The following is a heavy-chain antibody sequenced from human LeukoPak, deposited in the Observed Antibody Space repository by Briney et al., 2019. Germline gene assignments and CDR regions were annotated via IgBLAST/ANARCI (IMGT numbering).Heavy chain of an antibody. Sequence: PGGSLRLSCAASGFTFSSYSLNWVRQAPGKGLEWVSSISSSSSYIYYADSVKGRFTISRDNAKNSLYLQMNSLRAEDTAVYYCARGGLYSSGWYGGYWGQGTLVTVSS. CDR1: GFTFSSYS. J-gene: IGHJ4*02. D-gene: IGHD6-19*01. CDR2: ISSSSSYI. V-gene: IGHV3-21*01. CDR3: ARGGLYSSGWYGGY.